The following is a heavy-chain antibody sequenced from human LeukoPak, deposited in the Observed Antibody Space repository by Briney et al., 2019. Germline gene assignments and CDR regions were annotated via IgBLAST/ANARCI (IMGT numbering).Heavy chain of an antibody. Sequence: GGSLRLSCAASGFTVSSNYMSWVRQAPGKGLEWVSVIYSGGSTYYADSVKGRFTISRDNAKNSLYLQMNSLRAEDTALYYCAKDNGGVYGSGSYYSHYYYYFDYWGQGTLVTVSS. V-gene: IGHV3-53*05. CDR3: AKDNGGVYGSGSYYSHYYYYFDY. CDR1: GFTVSSNY. J-gene: IGHJ4*02. D-gene: IGHD3-10*01. CDR2: IYSGGST.